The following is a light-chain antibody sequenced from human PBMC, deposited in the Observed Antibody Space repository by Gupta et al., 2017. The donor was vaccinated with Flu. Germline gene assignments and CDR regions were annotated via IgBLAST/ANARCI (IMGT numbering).Light chain of an antibody. CDR2: RAS. CDR1: ETVSDN. CDR3: QQYNIWPLWT. V-gene: IGKV3-15*01. J-gene: IGKJ1*01. Sequence: ERATLSCRVSETVSDNLAWYQQKPGQSPRLLIYRASTRATGIPARFSGSGSGTEFTLTISSLQSEDFAIYYCQQYNIWPLWTFGQGTKVEIK.